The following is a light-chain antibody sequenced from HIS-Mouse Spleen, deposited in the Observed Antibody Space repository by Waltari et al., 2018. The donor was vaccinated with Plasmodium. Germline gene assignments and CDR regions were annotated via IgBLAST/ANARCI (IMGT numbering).Light chain of an antibody. J-gene: IGKJ3*01. CDR2: GAS. V-gene: IGKV3-15*01. CDR1: QSVSSN. Sequence: EIVMTQSPATLSVSPGERATLACRASQSVSSNLAWYQQKPGQAPRLLIYGASTRATGIAARFSGSGSGTEFTLTISSLQSEDCAVYYCQQYNNWSFTFGPGTKVDIK. CDR3: QQYNNWSFT.